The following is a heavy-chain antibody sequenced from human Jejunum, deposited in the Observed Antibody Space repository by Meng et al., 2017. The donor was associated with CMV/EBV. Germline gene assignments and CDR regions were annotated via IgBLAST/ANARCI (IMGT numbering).Heavy chain of an antibody. CDR3: ARDNDGSSHYSQFDY. V-gene: IGHV3-33*01. J-gene: IGHJ4*02. CDR2: LWYDGSRK. D-gene: IGHD3-22*01. CDR1: GCPVKSYG. Sequence: GCPVKSYGRHWVRQLPGEGLEWVEVLWYDGSRKYFADSGQGRFSISRDDSKNTVYLQMNSLRAEDTAVYYCARDNDGSSHYSQFDYWGQGTLVTVSS.